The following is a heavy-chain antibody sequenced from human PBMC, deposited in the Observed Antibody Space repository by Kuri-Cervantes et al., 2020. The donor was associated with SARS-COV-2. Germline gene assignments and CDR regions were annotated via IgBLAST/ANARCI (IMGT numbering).Heavy chain of an antibody. J-gene: IGHJ5*02. D-gene: IGHD6-19*01. V-gene: IGHV4-59*01. CDR3: ARDGAGVAVAGTSNWFDP. CDR2: IYYSGST. Sequence: GSLRLSCTVSGGSISSYYWSWIRQPPGKGLEWIGYIYYSGSTNYNPSLKGRVTISVDTSKNQFSLKLSSVTAADTAVYYCARDGAGVAVAGTSNWFDPWGQGTLVTVSS. CDR1: GGSISSYY.